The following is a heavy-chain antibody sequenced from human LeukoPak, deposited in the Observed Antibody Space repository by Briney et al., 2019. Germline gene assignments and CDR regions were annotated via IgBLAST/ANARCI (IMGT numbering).Heavy chain of an antibody. V-gene: IGHV3-7*01. CDR1: GFTFSTYW. CDR3: ARRGVHFDWFPAPNWFDP. Sequence: GGSLRLSCAASGFTFSTYWMSWVRQAPGKGLEWVANIKQDGSEKYYMDSVKGRFTISRDNARNSLNLQMNSLRAEDTAVYYCARRGVHFDWFPAPNWFDPWGQGTLVTVSS. D-gene: IGHD3-9*01. J-gene: IGHJ5*02. CDR2: IKQDGSEK.